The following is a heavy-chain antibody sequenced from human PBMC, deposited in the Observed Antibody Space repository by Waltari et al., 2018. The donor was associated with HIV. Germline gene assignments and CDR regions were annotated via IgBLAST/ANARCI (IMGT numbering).Heavy chain of an antibody. J-gene: IGHJ5*02. CDR2: IHYTGRT. D-gene: IGHD3-3*01. CDR1: GGSFICHH. V-gene: IGHV4-59*11. Sequence: VQLPESGPGLAQPSETLSLTCSAPGGSFICHHWTWIRQPPGKGLEWIGYIHYTGRTNCNPSPKRRVTISVDTSKNQFSLRLRSVTAADTAVYYCARGLFGVGSNWFDPWGQGILVTVSS. CDR3: ARGLFGVGSNWFDP.